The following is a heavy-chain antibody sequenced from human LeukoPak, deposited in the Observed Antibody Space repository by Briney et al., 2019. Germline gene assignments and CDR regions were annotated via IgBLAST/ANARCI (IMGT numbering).Heavy chain of an antibody. J-gene: IGHJ4*02. CDR2: IYYSGST. Sequence: SQTLSLTCTVSGGSISSGGYYWSWIRQHPGKGVEWIGYIYYSGSTYYNPSLKSRVTISVDTSKNQFSLKLSSVTAADTAVYYCARVNPGPMFGFGGGFDYWGQGTLVTVSS. CDR1: GGSISSGGYY. V-gene: IGHV4-31*03. D-gene: IGHD3-16*01. CDR3: ARVNPGPMFGFGGGFDY.